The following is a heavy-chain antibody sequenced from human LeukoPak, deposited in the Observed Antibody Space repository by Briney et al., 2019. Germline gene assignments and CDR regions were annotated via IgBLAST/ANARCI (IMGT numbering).Heavy chain of an antibody. CDR3: ARLGNGDYGDY. Sequence: PSETLSLTCTVSGGSMKSDYDYWGWIRQPPGKGLEWIGSIYYSGSTYYNPSLEGRVTISVDTTKNQFSLNVRSVTAADTAVYYCARLGNGDYGDYWGQGSLVTVSS. V-gene: IGHV4-39*01. CDR1: GGSMKSDYDY. D-gene: IGHD4/OR15-4a*01. J-gene: IGHJ4*02. CDR2: IYYSGST.